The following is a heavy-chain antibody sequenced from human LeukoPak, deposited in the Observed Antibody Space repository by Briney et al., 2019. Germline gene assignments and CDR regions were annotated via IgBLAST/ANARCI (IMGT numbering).Heavy chain of an antibody. CDR1: GGSFSGYY. J-gene: IGHJ4*02. D-gene: IGHD3-22*01. V-gene: IGHV4-34*01. Sequence: PSETLSLTCAVYGGSFSGYYWSWIRQPPGKGLEWIGEINHSGSTNYNPSLKSRVTISVDTSKNQFSLKLSSVTAADTAVYYCARMRRPANCYYDSSGYGHFDYWGQGTLVTVSS. CDR2: INHSGST. CDR3: ARMRRPANCYYDSSGYGHFDY.